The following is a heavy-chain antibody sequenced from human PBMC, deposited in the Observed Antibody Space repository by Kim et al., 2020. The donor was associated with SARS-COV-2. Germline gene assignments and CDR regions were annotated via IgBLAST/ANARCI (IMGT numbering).Heavy chain of an antibody. V-gene: IGHV3-15*01. Sequence: GGSLRLSCAASGFTFSNAWMSWVRQAPGKGLEWVGRIKSKTDGGTTDYAAPVKGRFTISRDDSKNTLYLQMNSLKTEDTAVYYCTTETLSSWWYYGMDVWGQGTTVTVSS. J-gene: IGHJ6*02. D-gene: IGHD6-13*01. CDR2: IKSKTDGGTT. CDR1: GFTFSNAW. CDR3: TTETLSSWWYYGMDV.